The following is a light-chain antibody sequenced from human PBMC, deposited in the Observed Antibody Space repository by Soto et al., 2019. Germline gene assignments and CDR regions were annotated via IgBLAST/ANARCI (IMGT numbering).Light chain of an antibody. CDR3: QQYNNWPPLT. J-gene: IGKJ4*01. Sequence: EIVMTQSPATLYVSPGERATLSCRASQSVSSNLAWYQQKPGQAPRLLIYGASTRSTDIPARFSGSGSGTEFTLTISSLQYEHFAVYYCQQYNNWPPLTFGGGNKVEIK. V-gene: IGKV3-15*01. CDR2: GAS. CDR1: QSVSSN.